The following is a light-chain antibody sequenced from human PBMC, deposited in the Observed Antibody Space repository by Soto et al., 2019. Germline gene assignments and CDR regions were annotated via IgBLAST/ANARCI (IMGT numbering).Light chain of an antibody. V-gene: IGKV1-39*01. CDR1: QNIANF. CDR3: QQSYLTPRS. CDR2: DAS. J-gene: IGKJ1*01. Sequence: DIQMTQSPSSLSASVGDRVTITCRASQNIANFLNWYHQKPGRAPKLLISDASRLQSGVPSRFSGSGSGTDFTLTISSLQPEDFATYYCQQSYLTPRSFGQGTKVDIK.